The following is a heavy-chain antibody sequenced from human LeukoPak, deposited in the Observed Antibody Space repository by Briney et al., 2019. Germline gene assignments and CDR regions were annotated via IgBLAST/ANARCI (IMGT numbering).Heavy chain of an antibody. V-gene: IGHV1-69*05. J-gene: IGHJ5*02. CDR2: IIPIFGTA. Sequence: SVKVSCKASGGTFNSYAISWVRQAPGQGLEWMGGIIPIFGTANHAQKFQGRVTITTDESTSTAYMELSSLRSEDTAVYYCARVRVNYGSGSYPFRWFDPWGQGTLVTVSS. CDR1: GGTFNSYA. D-gene: IGHD3-10*01. CDR3: ARVRVNYGSGSYPFRWFDP.